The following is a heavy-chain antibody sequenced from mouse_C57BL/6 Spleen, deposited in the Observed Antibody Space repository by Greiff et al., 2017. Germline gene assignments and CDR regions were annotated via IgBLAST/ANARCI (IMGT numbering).Heavy chain of an antibody. Sequence: QVQLQQSGAELVKPGASVKISCKASGYAFSSYWMNWVKQRPGKGLEWIGQIYPGDGDTNYNGKFKGKATLTADKSSSTAYMQLSSLTSEDSAVYFCEREDYDGSSPLAYWGQGTLVTVSA. V-gene: IGHV1-80*01. CDR3: EREDYDGSSPLAY. J-gene: IGHJ3*01. CDR2: IYPGDGDT. D-gene: IGHD1-1*01. CDR1: GYAFSSYW.